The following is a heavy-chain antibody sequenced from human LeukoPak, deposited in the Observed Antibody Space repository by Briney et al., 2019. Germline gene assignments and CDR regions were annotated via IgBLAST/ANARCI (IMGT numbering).Heavy chain of an antibody. D-gene: IGHD4-17*01. CDR1: GYTFTSYA. V-gene: IGHV1-3*01. CDR2: INAGNGNT. Sequence: GASVKVSCKASGYTFTSYAMHWVRQAPGQRLEWMGWINAGNGNTKYSQKFQGRVTITRDTSASTAYMKLSSLRSEDTAVYYCARGSADDYGDYLGFDYWGQGTLVTVSS. J-gene: IGHJ4*02. CDR3: ARGSADDYGDYLGFDY.